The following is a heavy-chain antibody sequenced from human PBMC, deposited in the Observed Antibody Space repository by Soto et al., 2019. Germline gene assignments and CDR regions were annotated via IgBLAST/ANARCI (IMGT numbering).Heavy chain of an antibody. CDR3: AAGGTRWLHSPFDY. CDR2: FDPEDGET. Sequence: QVQLVQSGAEVKKPGASVKVSCKVSGHTLTELSMHWARQAPGKGLEWMGGFDPEDGETISAQKFQGGVTMTEDTSTDSTFLELSSLRSEDTAVYYCAAGGTRWLHSPFDYWGQGTLVTISS. CDR1: GHTLTELS. D-gene: IGHD1-1*01. J-gene: IGHJ4*02. V-gene: IGHV1-24*01.